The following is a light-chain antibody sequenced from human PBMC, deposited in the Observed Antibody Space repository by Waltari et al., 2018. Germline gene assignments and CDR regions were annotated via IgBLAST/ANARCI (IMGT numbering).Light chain of an antibody. V-gene: IGLV2-23*02. J-gene: IGLJ1*01. CDR3: CSYAGSRTYV. Sequence: QSALTQPASVSGSPGQSITISSTGTSSDVGNCNLVSWYQQHPGKVPKLIIYEVSKRPSGVSNHFSGSKSGNTASLTISGLRAEDEADYYCCSYAGSRTYVFGTGTKVTVL. CDR1: SSDVGNCNL. CDR2: EVS.